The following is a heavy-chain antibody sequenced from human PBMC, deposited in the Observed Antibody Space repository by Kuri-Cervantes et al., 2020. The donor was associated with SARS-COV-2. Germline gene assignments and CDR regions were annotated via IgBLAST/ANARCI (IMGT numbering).Heavy chain of an antibody. D-gene: IGHD3-22*01. CDR1: GFNFDDCA. V-gene: IGHV3-20*04. Sequence: LSLTCAASGFNFDDCARQWVRQPPGEGLEWVSGISWNGGITGYADSVKGRFTISRDNAKNSLYLQMNSLKVEDTALYYCATTDYDSSGSTFDIWGQGTMVTVSS. CDR3: ATTDYDSSGSTFDI. J-gene: IGHJ3*02. CDR2: ISWNGGIT.